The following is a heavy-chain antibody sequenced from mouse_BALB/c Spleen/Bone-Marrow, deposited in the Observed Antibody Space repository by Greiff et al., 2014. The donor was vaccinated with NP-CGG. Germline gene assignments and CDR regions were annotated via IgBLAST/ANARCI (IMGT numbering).Heavy chain of an antibody. CDR2: IRNKANGYTT. D-gene: IGHD2-1*01. CDR1: GFTFTDYY. CDR3: ARDKNYGSYWYFDV. J-gene: IGHJ1*01. V-gene: IGHV7-3*02. Sequence: DVQLVESGGGLVQPGGSLRLSCATSGFTFTDYYMSWVRQPPGKALEWLGFIRNKANGYTTEYSASVKGRFTISRDNSQSILYLQMNTLRAGDSATYYCARDKNYGSYWYFDVWGAGTTVTVSS.